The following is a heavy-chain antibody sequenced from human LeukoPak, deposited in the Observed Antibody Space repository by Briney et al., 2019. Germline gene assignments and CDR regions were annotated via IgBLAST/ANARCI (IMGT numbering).Heavy chain of an antibody. Sequence: PSQTLSPTCAISGDSLSGNSAAWNWLRQSPSRGLEWLGRTYYRYKWYNDYAVSVKSRITITPDTSKNQFSLQLNSVTPEDTAVYYCVRRNHYDSKEIDYWGQGTLVTVSS. D-gene: IGHD3-22*01. CDR2: TYYRYKWYN. J-gene: IGHJ4*02. CDR3: VRRNHYDSKEIDY. V-gene: IGHV6-1*01. CDR1: GDSLSGNSAA.